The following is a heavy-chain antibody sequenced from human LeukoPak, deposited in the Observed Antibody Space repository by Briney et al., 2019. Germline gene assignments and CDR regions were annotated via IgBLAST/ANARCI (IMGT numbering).Heavy chain of an antibody. CDR1: GFTFSRFP. J-gene: IGHJ4*02. Sequence: GGSLRLSCAASGFTFSRFPMSWLRQAPGKVLEWVSAITGGGDSIYYADSVKGRFTISRDNSKNTLYLQMNTLRAEDRAVYYCAKENPVGGTNYFDYWGQGTLVTVAS. D-gene: IGHD1-26*01. CDR3: AKENPVGGTNYFDY. V-gene: IGHV3-23*01. CDR2: ITGGGDSI.